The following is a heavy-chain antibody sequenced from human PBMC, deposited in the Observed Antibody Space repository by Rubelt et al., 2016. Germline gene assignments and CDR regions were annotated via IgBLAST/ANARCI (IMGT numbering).Heavy chain of an antibody. CDR3: AKDRVGSWFSLDY. D-gene: IGHD6-13*01. V-gene: IGHV3-23*01. CDR2: ISGSGGST. J-gene: IGHJ4*02. Sequence: VASGLTFANYAMSWVRQAPGKGLEWVAAISGSGGSTFYADSVKGRFTISRDNSKNTLYLQMNSLRAEDTAVYYCAKDRVGSWFSLDYWGQGTLVTVST. CDR1: GLTFANYA.